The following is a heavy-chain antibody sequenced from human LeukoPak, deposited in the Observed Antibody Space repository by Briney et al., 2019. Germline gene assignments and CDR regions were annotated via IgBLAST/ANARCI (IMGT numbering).Heavy chain of an antibody. D-gene: IGHD3-22*01. CDR3: ARGLSHRDRSDYFYNWFEP. CDR2: IYHSGDT. J-gene: IGHJ5*02. CDR1: GHSISSGSY. Sequence: SETLSLTCTVSGHSISSGSYGGWIRQPPGKGLEWIASIYHSGDTHYNPSLESRVTISVDTSKNQFSLRLNSVTAADTAVYYCARGLSHRDRSDYFYNWFEPRGRGTPVTVSS. V-gene: IGHV4-38-2*02.